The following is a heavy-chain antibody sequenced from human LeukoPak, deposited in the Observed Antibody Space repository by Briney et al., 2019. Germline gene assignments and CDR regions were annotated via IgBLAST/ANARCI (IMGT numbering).Heavy chain of an antibody. CDR1: AFTFSSYN. V-gene: IGHV3-7*01. CDR3: ARETPRRGETRDGYR. J-gene: IGHJ4*02. CDR2: IKEDGSET. Sequence: GGSLRLSCAASAFTFSSYNMNWVRQVPGKGLECLANIKEDGSETYYADSVKGRFTISRDNPKNLLFLQISSLRVEDTAVYYCARETPRRGETRDGYRWGQGTVVTVSS. D-gene: IGHD5-24*01.